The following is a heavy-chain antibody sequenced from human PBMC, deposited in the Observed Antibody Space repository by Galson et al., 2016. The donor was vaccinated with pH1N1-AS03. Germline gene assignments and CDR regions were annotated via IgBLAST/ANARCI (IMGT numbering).Heavy chain of an antibody. V-gene: IGHV4-61*03. D-gene: IGHD3-10*01. CDR3: ASRSSVLYSYGSDV. J-gene: IGHJ6*02. CDR2: TFYGGST. Sequence: IRQPPGKGLEWIGFTFYGGSTHYNPSLKSRITISVDTSKNLFSLQLKTVTAADTAVYDCASRSSVLYSYGSDVWGQGTTVIVSS.